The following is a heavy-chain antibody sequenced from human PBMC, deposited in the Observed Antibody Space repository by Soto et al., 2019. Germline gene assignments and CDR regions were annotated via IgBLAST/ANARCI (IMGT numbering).Heavy chain of an antibody. CDR3: AKNLHGATTPGYFDY. Sequence: GGSLRLSCAASGFTFSSYAMSWVRQAPGKGLEWVSAISGSGGSIYYADSVKGRFTISRDNSKNTLYLQMNSLRAEDTAVYYCAKNLHGATTPGYFDYWGQGTLVTVSS. J-gene: IGHJ4*02. V-gene: IGHV3-23*01. D-gene: IGHD1-26*01. CDR2: ISGSGGSI. CDR1: GFTFSSYA.